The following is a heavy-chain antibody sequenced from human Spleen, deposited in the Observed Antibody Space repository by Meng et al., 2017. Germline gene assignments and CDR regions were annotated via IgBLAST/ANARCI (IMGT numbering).Heavy chain of an antibody. CDR1: GFTFSSYE. CDR3: ASQIFYAFDI. J-gene: IGHJ3*02. Sequence: GGSLRLSCAASGFTFSSYEMNWVRQAPGKGLEWVSYISSSGSTIYYADSVKGRFTISRDNAKNSLYLQMNSLRAEDTAVYYCASQIFYAFDIWGQGTMVTVSS. CDR2: ISSSGSTI. D-gene: IGHD3-9*01. V-gene: IGHV3-48*03.